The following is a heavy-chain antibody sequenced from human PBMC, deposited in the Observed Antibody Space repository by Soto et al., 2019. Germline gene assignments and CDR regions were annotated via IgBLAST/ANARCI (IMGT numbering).Heavy chain of an antibody. V-gene: IGHV1-69*01. D-gene: IGHD3-10*01. CDR2: IIPLFGTP. J-gene: IGHJ4*02. CDR3: ARDRDDYGSGNYYNRIDF. Sequence: QVQLVQSGAEVKKPGSSVKVSCKASGGIFSTYAISWLRQAPGQWLEGMVGIIPLFGTPNYAQRFQGRGTIPADESTSTAYMELSRLRSEDTAVYYCARDRDDYGSGNYYNRIDFWGQGTLVTVSS. CDR1: GGIFSTYA.